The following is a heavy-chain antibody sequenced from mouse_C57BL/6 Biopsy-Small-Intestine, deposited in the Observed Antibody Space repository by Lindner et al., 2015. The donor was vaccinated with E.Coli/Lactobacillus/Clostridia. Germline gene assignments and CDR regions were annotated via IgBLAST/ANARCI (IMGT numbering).Heavy chain of an antibody. CDR3: ARERVYYDYDGDYFDY. D-gene: IGHD2-4*01. CDR2: IYPGDDST. Sequence: VQLQESGPELVKPGTSVKLSCMASGYTFTNYDINWVKQRPGQGLEWIGWIYPGDDSTNYNEKFKGKATLTVDKFSSIAYMELHSLTSEDSAVYFCARERVYYDYDGDYFDYWGQGTTLTVSS. CDR1: GYTFTNYD. J-gene: IGHJ2*01. V-gene: IGHV1-85*01.